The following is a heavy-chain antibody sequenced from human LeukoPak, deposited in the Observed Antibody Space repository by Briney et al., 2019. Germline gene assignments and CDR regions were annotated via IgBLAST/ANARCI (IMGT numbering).Heavy chain of an antibody. V-gene: IGHV1-3*01. D-gene: IGHD5-12*01. J-gene: IGHJ5*02. CDR2: INAGNGDT. CDR3: ARGFVDIVATTEHGNWFDP. CDR1: GYTFTSYA. Sequence: ASVKVSCKASGYTFTSYAMHWVRQAPGQRLEWMGWINAGNGDTKYSQKFQGRVTITRDTSASTAYMELSSLRSEDTAVYYCARGFVDIVATTEHGNWFDPWGQGTLVTVSS.